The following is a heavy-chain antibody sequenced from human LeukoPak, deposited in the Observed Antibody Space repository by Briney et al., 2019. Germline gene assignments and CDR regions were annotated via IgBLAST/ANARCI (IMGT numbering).Heavy chain of an antibody. CDR2: INPNSGGT. V-gene: IGHV1-2*02. J-gene: IGHJ4*02. D-gene: IGHD6-19*01. CDR1: GYTFTGYY. Sequence: ASVKVSCKASGYTFTGYYMHWVRQAPGQGLEWMGWINPNSGGTNYAQKFQGRVTMTRDTSISTAYMELSRLRSDDTAVYYCARDSVAVAGQELPFDYWGQGTLVTVSS. CDR3: ARDSVAVAGQELPFDY.